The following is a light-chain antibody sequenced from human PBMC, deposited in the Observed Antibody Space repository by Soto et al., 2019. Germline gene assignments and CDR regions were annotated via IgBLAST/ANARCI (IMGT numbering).Light chain of an antibody. CDR2: LTS. J-gene: IGKJ1*01. Sequence: IVLTQCAATLSSFPGDSVTLSCKASQSFXTRFGWYESKPGQAPRVLIXLTSNRAAGIPARFIGSGSGRDFTLTISSLQSEDFAVYYCQQYNKWPTWTFGQGTKVDIK. CDR3: QQYNKWPTWT. CDR1: QSFXTR. V-gene: IGKV3D-15*01.